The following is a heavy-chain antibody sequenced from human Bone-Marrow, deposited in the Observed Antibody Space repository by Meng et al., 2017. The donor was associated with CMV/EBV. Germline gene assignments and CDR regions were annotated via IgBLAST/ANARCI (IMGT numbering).Heavy chain of an antibody. CDR3: ARKGLDYSIFN. V-gene: IGHV3-9*03. J-gene: IGHJ4*02. CDR2: TSSKSAKT. Sequence: SLKISCAASGFALDDYAMYWVRQAPGKGLEWVSGTSSKSAKTGYADSVKGRFTVSRAISGDNAKNSLYLQMSTVRAEDMALYYCARKGLDYSIFNWGQGTLVTVSS. CDR1: GFALDDYA. D-gene: IGHD4-11*01.